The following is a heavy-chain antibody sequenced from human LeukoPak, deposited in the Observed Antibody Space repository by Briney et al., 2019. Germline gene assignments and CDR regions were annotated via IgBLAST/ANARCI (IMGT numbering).Heavy chain of an antibody. J-gene: IGHJ4*02. CDR3: ARGEKPYDY. CDR2: INVYNGNT. CDR1: GYTFTYYV. V-gene: IGHV1-18*01. D-gene: IGHD1-26*01. Sequence: GPVKVSCKTSGYTFTYYVISWVRQAPGQGLEWMGWINVYNGNTIDAQKFQGRVTMTTDTSTSTAYMELRSLRYGDTAVYYCARGEKPYDYWGQGTLVSVSS.